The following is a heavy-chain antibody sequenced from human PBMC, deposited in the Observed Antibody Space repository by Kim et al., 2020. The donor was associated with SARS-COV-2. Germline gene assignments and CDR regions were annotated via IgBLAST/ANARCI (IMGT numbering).Heavy chain of an antibody. CDR2: INAGNGNT. D-gene: IGHD3-9*01. J-gene: IGHJ5*02. CDR3: AIGADRYFDWLFPRGNWFDP. CDR1: GYTFTSYA. Sequence: ASVKVSCKASGYTFTSYAMHWVRQAPGQRLEWMGWINAGNGNTKYSQKFQGRVTITRDTSASTAYMELSSLRSEDTAVYYCAIGADRYFDWLFPRGNWFDPWGQGTLVTVSS. V-gene: IGHV1-3*01.